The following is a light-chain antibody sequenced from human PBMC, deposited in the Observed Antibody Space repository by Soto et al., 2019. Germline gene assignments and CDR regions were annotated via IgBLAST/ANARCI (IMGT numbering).Light chain of an antibody. CDR1: QGISTQ. Sequence: TKITRSRSPLSPYXVVKVTITXXASQGISTQLTWHQQKPGKAPKLLIYAASSLQSGVPSRFSGSGSETDFTLTISSLQSEDFAAYYCQQYYSYPWTFGRGTKVDIK. CDR2: AAS. CDR3: QQYYSYPWT. V-gene: IGKV1-16*01. J-gene: IGKJ1*01.